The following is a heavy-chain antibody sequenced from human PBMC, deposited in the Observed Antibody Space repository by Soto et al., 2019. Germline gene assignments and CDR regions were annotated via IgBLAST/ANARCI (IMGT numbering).Heavy chain of an antibody. CDR3: GREVQVHTPAFVY. CDR2: ISPMFGAA. D-gene: IGHD3-10*01. V-gene: IGHV1-69*01. CDR1: GGTFNTYA. Sequence: QVQLVQSGAEMKKPGSSVKVSCQSSGGTFNTYAMNWVRQAPGQGPEWMGDISPMFGAANYAPKFQGRVTITAEEGTGTSYLQLSSLTSEDTALYFCGREVQVHTPAFVYWGQGTLVTVSS. J-gene: IGHJ4*02.